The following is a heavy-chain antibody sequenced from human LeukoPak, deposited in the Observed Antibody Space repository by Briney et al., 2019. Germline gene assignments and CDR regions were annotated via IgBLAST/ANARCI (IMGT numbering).Heavy chain of an antibody. CDR3: ATEGTAAWDY. CDR1: GFTFGSYA. V-gene: IGHV3-23*01. CDR2: ISSSGASK. Sequence: GGSLRLSCAASGFTFGSYAMGWVRRAPEKGLEWVSAISSSGASKYYADSVKGRFTISRDNSKNTLYLQMNSLRAEDTAVYYCATEGTAAWDYWGQGTLVTVSS. J-gene: IGHJ4*02. D-gene: IGHD5-18*01.